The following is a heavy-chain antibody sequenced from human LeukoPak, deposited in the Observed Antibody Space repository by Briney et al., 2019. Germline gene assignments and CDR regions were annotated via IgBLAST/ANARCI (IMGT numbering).Heavy chain of an antibody. D-gene: IGHD4-17*01. J-gene: IGHJ6*03. CDR3: ARGAYGDYVLYYYYMDV. Sequence: GASVKVSCKASGGTFSSYAISWVRQAPGQGLEWMGGINPIFGTANDAQKFQGRVTITTDESTSTAYMELSSLRSEDTAVYYCARGAYGDYVLYYYYMDVWGKGTTVTVSS. V-gene: IGHV1-69*05. CDR2: INPIFGTA. CDR1: GGTFSSYA.